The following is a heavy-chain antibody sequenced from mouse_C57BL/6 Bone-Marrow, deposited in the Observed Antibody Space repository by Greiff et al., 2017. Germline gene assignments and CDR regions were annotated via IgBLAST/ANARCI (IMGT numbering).Heavy chain of an antibody. V-gene: IGHV1-85*01. D-gene: IGHD1-1*01. CDR1: GYTFTSYD. Sequence: VQLQESGPELVKPGASVKLSCKASGYTFTSYDINWVKQRPGQGLEWIGWIYPRDGSTKYNEKFKGKATLPVETSSSTAYMALHSLTSEDSAVYVCARDYGSIYWYFDCWGTGTTVTVSS. CDR3: ARDYGSIYWYFDC. J-gene: IGHJ1*03. CDR2: IYPRDGST.